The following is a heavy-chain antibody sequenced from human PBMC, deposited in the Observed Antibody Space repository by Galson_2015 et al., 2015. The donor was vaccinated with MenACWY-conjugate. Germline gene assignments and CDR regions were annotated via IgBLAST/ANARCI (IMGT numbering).Heavy chain of an antibody. J-gene: IGHJ4*02. D-gene: IGHD3-10*01. CDR2: MYYSGST. CDR3: ARGVNLSTMAGY. V-gene: IGHV4-59*01. Sequence: ETLSLTCTVSGGSISSYYWSWIRQPPGKGLEWIGYMYYSGSTNYNPSLKSRVTISVDTSKNQFSLKLTSVTAADTAVYYCARGVNLSTMAGYWGQGTLVTVSS. CDR1: GGSISSYY.